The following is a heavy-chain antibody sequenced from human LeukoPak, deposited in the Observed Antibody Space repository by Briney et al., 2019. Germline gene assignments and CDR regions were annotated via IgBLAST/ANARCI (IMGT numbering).Heavy chain of an antibody. V-gene: IGHV3-33*01. D-gene: IGHD2-2*01. J-gene: IGHJ4*02. CDR3: ARDGALYCSSASCHFFASFHYMDV. CDR2: IWYDGSKK. Sequence: GRSLRLSCAASGFTFSSYGMHWVRQAPGKGLEWVAVIWYDGSKKYHADTVKGRFTISRDNSKNTLYLQVNSLRAEDTAVYYCARDGALYCSSASCHFFASFHYMDVWGQGTLVTVSS. CDR1: GFTFSSYG.